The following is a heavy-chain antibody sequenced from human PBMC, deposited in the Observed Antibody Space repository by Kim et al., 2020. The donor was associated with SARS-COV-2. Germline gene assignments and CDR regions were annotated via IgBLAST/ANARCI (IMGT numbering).Heavy chain of an antibody. V-gene: IGHV1-18*01. CDR2: ISAYNGNT. D-gene: IGHD2-21*02. CDR3: ARAGDCGGDCYSPYYYYGMDV. Sequence: ASVKVSCKASGYTFTSYGISWVRQAPGQGLEWMGWISAYNGNTNYAQKLQGRVTMTTDTSTSTAYMELRSLRSDDTAVYYCARAGDCGGDCYSPYYYYGMDVWGQGTTVTVSS. CDR1: GYTFTSYG. J-gene: IGHJ6*02.